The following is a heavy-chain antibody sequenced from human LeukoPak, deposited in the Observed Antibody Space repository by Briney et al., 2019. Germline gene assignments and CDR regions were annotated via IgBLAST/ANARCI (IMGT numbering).Heavy chain of an antibody. CDR2: VYYSGDT. Sequence: SETLSLTCTVSGDSVSGVYWSWIWQPPGKGLEWIGYVYYSGDTNYNPSLKSRVIMSLDTSKNQVSLRLSSVTAADTAVYYCARHPFATPFDYWGRGTLLTVSS. D-gene: IGHD2-15*01. CDR1: GDSVSGVY. V-gene: IGHV4-59*08. CDR3: ARHPFATPFDY. J-gene: IGHJ4*02.